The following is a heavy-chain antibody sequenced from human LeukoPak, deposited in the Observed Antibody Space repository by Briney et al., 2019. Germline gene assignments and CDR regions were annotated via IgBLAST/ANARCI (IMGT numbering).Heavy chain of an antibody. J-gene: IGHJ4*02. CDR3: ARDTGTVVDY. Sequence: SETLSLTCTVSGGSISTYYWSWIRQPPGKGLEWIGYIYYSGSTNYNPSLKSRVTTSVATSKNQFSLKLSSVTAADTAVYYCARDTGTVVDYWGQGTLVTVSA. V-gene: IGHV4-59*01. CDR2: IYYSGST. CDR1: GGSISTYY. D-gene: IGHD4-23*01.